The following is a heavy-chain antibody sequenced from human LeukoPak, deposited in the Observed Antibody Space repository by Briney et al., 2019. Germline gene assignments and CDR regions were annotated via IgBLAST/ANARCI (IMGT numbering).Heavy chain of an antibody. CDR1: GYTFTGYY. CDR2: TSAYNGNT. J-gene: IGHJ6*03. Sequence: GASVKVSCKASGYTFTGYYMHWVRQAPGQGLEWMGWTSAYNGNTNYAQKLQGRVTMTTDTSTSTAYMELRSLRSDDTAVYYCARAGGWELPGYYYYMDVWGKGTTVTVSS. V-gene: IGHV1-18*04. D-gene: IGHD1-26*01. CDR3: ARAGGWELPGYYYYMDV.